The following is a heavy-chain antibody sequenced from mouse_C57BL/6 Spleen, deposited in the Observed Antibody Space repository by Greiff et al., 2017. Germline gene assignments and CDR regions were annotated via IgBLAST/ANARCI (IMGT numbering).Heavy chain of an antibody. Sequence: VHLVESGPELVKPGASVKISCKASGYTFTDYYINWVKQRPGQGLEWIGWIYPGSGNTKYNEKFKGKATLTVDTSSSTAYMQLSSLTSEDSAVFFSAYYDSSSPYYAMDGWGKGTSVTVSS. CDR3: AYYDSSSPYYAMDG. CDR2: IYPGSGNT. D-gene: IGHD1-1*01. J-gene: IGHJ4*01. V-gene: IGHV1-84*01. CDR1: GYTFTDYY.